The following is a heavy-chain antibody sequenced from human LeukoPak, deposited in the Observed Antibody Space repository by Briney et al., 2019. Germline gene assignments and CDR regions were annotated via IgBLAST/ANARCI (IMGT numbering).Heavy chain of an antibody. J-gene: IGHJ4*02. Sequence: GGSLRLSCAASGFTFDDHGMNWVRQVPGKGLEWVSGINWNGASIGYADSVKGRFTISRDDAKNSLYLQMNSLKAEDTALYYCAIGAGIHYDSYLGYWGQGTLATVSS. D-gene: IGHD3-22*01. CDR2: INWNGASI. CDR1: GFTFDDHG. CDR3: AIGAGIHYDSYLGY. V-gene: IGHV3-20*04.